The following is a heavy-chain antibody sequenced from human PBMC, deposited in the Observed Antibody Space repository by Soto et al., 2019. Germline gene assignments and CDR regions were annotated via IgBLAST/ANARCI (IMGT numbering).Heavy chain of an antibody. J-gene: IGHJ4*02. Sequence: GGSLRLSCAASGFTFSSYGMHWVRQAPGKGLEWVAVIWYDGSNKYYADSVKGRFTISRDNSKNTLYLQMNSLRAEDTAVYYCARDPSYDYGDYLGPGTLVTVSS. CDR2: IWYDGSNK. CDR3: ARDPSYDYGDY. V-gene: IGHV3-33*01. D-gene: IGHD1-26*01. CDR1: GFTFSSYG.